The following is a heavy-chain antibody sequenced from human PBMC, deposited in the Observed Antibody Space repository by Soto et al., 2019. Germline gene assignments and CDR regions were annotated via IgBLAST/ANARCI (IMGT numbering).Heavy chain of an antibody. V-gene: IGHV3-30*03. D-gene: IGHD1-26*01. CDR3: AGGSGSYYV. Sequence: PGGSLRLSCAASGFTFSNFGMHWVRQAPGKGLEWVAVISNDGTSENYAQSVKGRFTISRDNSKNTLYLQTNSLRAEDTAVYYCAGGSGSYYVWGQGTLVTVSS. CDR1: GFTFSNFG. J-gene: IGHJ4*02. CDR2: ISNDGTSE.